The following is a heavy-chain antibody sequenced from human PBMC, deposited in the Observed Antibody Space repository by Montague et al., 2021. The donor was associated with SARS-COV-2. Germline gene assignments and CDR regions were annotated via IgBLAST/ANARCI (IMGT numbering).Heavy chain of an antibody. D-gene: IGHD2-2*01. CDR1: AGSISPNSYY. V-gene: IGHV4-39*02. CDR3: ARVRAVPAAMRIFSLGRSYSGMDV. J-gene: IGHJ6*02. Sequence: SETLSLTCTVSAGSISPNSYYWAWIRQPPGKGLEWIGSISYSGSTYFNPSLESRLTMSVDTSKNHFSLKLSSVTAADTAVYYCARVRAVPAAMRIFSLGRSYSGMDVWGQGTTVTVSS. CDR2: ISYSGST.